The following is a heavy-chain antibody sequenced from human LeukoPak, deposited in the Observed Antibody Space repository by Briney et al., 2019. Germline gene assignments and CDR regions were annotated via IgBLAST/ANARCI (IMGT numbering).Heavy chain of an antibody. CDR3: ARLPPSHLGYFDY. Sequence: SETLSLTCSVSGGSISRNYWNWIRQPAGKGPEWIGYTYDTGSTIYTPSLKSRVTILLDTSRNQVSLKLISVTAADTAVYYCARLPPSHLGYFDYWGQGIPVTVSS. D-gene: IGHD3-3*02. V-gene: IGHV4-59*01. CDR1: GGSISRNY. CDR2: TYDTGST. J-gene: IGHJ4*02.